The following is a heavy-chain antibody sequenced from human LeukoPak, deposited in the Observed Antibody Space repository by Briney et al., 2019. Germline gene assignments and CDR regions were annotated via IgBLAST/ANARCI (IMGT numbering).Heavy chain of an antibody. CDR3: ARDQGDGYNGTDY. D-gene: IGHD5-24*01. Sequence: SETLSLTCTVSGGSISSYYWSWIRQPSGKGLVWIGYIYYSGSTNYNPSLKSRVTISVDTSKNQFSLKLSSVTAADTAVYYCARDQGDGYNGTDYWGQGTLVTVSS. V-gene: IGHV4-59*01. J-gene: IGHJ4*02. CDR2: IYYSGST. CDR1: GGSISSYY.